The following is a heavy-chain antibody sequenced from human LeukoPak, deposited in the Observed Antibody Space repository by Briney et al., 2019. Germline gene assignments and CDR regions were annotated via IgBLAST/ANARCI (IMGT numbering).Heavy chain of an antibody. CDR3: ARDSYGDEGY. CDR2: INHSGST. Sequence: SETLSLTCAVYGGSFSGYYWSWIRQPPGKGLEWIGEINHSGSTNYNPSLKSRVTISVDTSKNQFSLKLSSVTAADTAVYYCARDSYGDEGYWGQGTLVTVSS. J-gene: IGHJ4*02. V-gene: IGHV4-34*01. D-gene: IGHD4-17*01. CDR1: GGSFSGYY.